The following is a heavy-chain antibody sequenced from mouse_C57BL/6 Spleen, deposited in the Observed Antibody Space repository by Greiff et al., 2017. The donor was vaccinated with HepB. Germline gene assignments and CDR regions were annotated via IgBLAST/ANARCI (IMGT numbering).Heavy chain of an antibody. CDR1: GYTFTSYW. V-gene: IGHV1-61*01. Sequence: QVQLQQPGAELVRPGSSVKLSFKASGYTFTSYWMDWVKQRPGQGLEWIGNIYPSDSETHYNQKFKDKATLTVDKSSSTAYMQLSSLTSEDSAVYYCARGGYGSTFDYWGQGTTLTVSS. CDR3: ARGGYGSTFDY. CDR2: IYPSDSET. J-gene: IGHJ2*01. D-gene: IGHD1-1*01.